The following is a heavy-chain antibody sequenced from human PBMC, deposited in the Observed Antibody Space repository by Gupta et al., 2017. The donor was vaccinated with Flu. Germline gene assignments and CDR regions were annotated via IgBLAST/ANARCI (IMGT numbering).Heavy chain of an antibody. Sequence: EWIGEINHSGSTNYNPSLKSRVTISVDTSKNQFSLKLSSVTAADTAVYYCARAETRYCSSTSCYRYRNWFDPWGQGTLVTVSS. J-gene: IGHJ5*02. V-gene: IGHV4-34*01. CDR2: INHSGST. D-gene: IGHD2-2*01. CDR3: ARAETRYCSSTSCYRYRNWFDP.